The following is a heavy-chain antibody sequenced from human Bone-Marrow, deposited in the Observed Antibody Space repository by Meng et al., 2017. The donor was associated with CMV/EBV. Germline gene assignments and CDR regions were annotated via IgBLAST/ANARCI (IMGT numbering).Heavy chain of an antibody. CDR1: GFSFSTYA. CDR3: AKRSTAFLS. J-gene: IGHJ4*02. D-gene: IGHD5-18*01. Sequence: GESLKISCAASGFSFSTYAMSWVRQVPGEGLEWVAGISGSGGSTYYADSVKGRFTISRDNSKTSLYLQMNSLRVEDTAIYYCAKRSTAFLSWGQGTLVTVSS. CDR2: ISGSGGST. V-gene: IGHV3-23*01.